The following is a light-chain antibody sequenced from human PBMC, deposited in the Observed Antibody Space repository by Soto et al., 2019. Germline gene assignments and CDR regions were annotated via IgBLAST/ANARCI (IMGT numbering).Light chain of an antibody. CDR2: DTS. CDR1: QSVSSY. CDR3: QQRSNWPIT. Sequence: VLTQSPATLSLSPGERATLSGRASQSVSSYLAWYQQKPGQAPRLLIYDTSNRATGVPARFSGSGSGTDFTLTISSLEPEDFAVYYCQQRSNWPITFGQGTRLEIK. V-gene: IGKV3-11*01. J-gene: IGKJ5*01.